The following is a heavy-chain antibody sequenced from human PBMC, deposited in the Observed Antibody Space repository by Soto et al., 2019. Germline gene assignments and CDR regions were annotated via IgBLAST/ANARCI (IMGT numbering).Heavy chain of an antibody. CDR3: ARQGVLVPAAIRSYYYYYGMDV. Sequence: GXSVKVSYQASVYSFTSYGISWVRQAPGQGLEGMGWISAYNGNTNYAQKLQGRVTMTTDTSTSTAYMELRSLRSDDTAVYYCARQGVLVPAAIRSYYYYYGMDVWGQGTTVTVSS. V-gene: IGHV1-18*01. J-gene: IGHJ6*02. D-gene: IGHD2-2*02. CDR2: ISAYNGNT. CDR1: VYSFTSYG.